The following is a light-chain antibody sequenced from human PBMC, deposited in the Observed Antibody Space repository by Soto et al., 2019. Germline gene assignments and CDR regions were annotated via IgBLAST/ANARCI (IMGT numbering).Light chain of an antibody. V-gene: IGKV1-9*01. Sequence: DIQLTQSPSFLSASVGDRVTISCRASQGISSYLAWYQHEPGKAPNLLISAASTLQSGVPSRFSGSGSGTEFTLTISSLQPEDFATYYCLQYNSYPFTFGQGTRLEIK. CDR1: QGISSY. CDR2: AAS. J-gene: IGKJ5*01. CDR3: LQYNSYPFT.